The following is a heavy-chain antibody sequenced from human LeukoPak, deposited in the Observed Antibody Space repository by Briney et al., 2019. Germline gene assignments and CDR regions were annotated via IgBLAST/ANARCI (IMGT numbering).Heavy chain of an antibody. Sequence: SVKVPCKASGFTFTSSAMQWVRQARGQRLEWIGWIVVGSGNTNYAQKFQERVTITRDMSTSTAYMELSSLRSEDTAMYYCAALSYCSGGSCRGYWGQGTLVTVSS. CDR1: GFTFTSSA. CDR2: IVVGSGNT. J-gene: IGHJ4*02. V-gene: IGHV1-58*02. D-gene: IGHD2-15*01. CDR3: AALSYCSGGSCRGY.